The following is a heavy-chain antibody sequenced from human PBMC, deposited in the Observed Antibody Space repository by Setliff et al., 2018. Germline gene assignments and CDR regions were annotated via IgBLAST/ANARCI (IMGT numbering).Heavy chain of an antibody. D-gene: IGHD3-3*02. J-gene: IGHJ6*03. Sequence: SVKVSCKASGGAFSNYGITWVRQAPGQGLEWMGGIIPIFGTTTYAQKFLGRFTISRDNAKNSLYLQMNSLRAEDTALYYCARVPRIIIMVGVISHYYYMDVWGKGTTVTVSS. V-gene: IGHV1-69*05. CDR1: GGAFSNYG. CDR2: IIPIFGTT. CDR3: ARVPRIIIMVGVISHYYYMDV.